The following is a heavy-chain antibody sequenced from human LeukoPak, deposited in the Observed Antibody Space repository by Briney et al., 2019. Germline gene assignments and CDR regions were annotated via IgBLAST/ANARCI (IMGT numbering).Heavy chain of an antibody. Sequence: GGSLRLSCAASGFTVSSNYMSWVRQAPRKGLEAVSVIYSGGSTYYSDSVKGRFTISRHNSKNTLYLQMNSLRAEDTAVYYCARAGLLYAFDIWGQGTMVTVSS. CDR2: IYSGGST. J-gene: IGHJ3*02. V-gene: IGHV3-53*04. D-gene: IGHD6-19*01. CDR3: ARAGLLYAFDI. CDR1: GFTVSSNY.